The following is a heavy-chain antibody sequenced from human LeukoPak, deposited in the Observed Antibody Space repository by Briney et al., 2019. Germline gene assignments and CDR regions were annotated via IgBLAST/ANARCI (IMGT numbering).Heavy chain of an antibody. V-gene: IGHV3-7*01. J-gene: IGHJ4*02. CDR3: ARGYYGDPSQVYYFDY. CDR2: INEDGGEI. D-gene: IGHD4-17*01. Sequence: GGSLRLSCAASGFTFSNSWMTWVRQAPKKGLEWVASINEDGGEIHYVDSVKGRFTISRDNAKNSLYLQMNSLRAEDTAVYYCARGYYGDPSQVYYFDYWGQGTLVTVSS. CDR1: GFTFSNSW.